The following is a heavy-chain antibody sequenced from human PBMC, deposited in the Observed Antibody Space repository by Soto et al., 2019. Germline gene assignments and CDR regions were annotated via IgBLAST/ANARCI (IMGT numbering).Heavy chain of an antibody. CDR1: GFTFSSYA. Sequence: GGSLRLSCAASGFTFSSYAMHWVRQAPGKGLEWVAVISYDGSNKYYADSVKGRFTISRDNSKNTLYLQMNSLRAEDTAVYYCARDPYYYGSGACDDWGQGTLVTVSS. D-gene: IGHD3-10*01. CDR2: ISYDGSNK. CDR3: ARDPYYYGSGACDD. V-gene: IGHV3-30-3*01. J-gene: IGHJ4*02.